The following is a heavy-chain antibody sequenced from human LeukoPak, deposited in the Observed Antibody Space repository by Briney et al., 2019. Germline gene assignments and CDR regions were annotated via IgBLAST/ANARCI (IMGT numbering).Heavy chain of an antibody. D-gene: IGHD2-8*02. CDR1: GYTFTNYY. CDR3: AREESGGYFDY. J-gene: IGHJ4*02. Sequence: ASVKVSCKASGYTFTNYYMHWVRQAPGQGLEWMGLINPTGTSTNYAQKFRGRVTMTRDTSTTTVYMELSSLRSEDTAEYYCAREESGGYFDYWGQGTLVTVSS. V-gene: IGHV1-46*01. CDR2: INPTGTST.